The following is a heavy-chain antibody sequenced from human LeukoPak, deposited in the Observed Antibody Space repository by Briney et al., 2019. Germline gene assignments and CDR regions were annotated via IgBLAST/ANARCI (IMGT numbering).Heavy chain of an antibody. CDR1: GGSISSFY. V-gene: IGHV4-59*01. Sequence: SETLSLTCTVSGGSISSFYWSWARQPPGKGLEWIGYIYYSGSTNYNPCLKSRVTISVDTSKNHLSRKLRSVAAADTAVYYCARAGQGDFWSGLRYFDYWGQGTLVTVPS. CDR3: ARAGQGDFWSGLRYFDY. D-gene: IGHD3-3*01. CDR2: IYYSGST. J-gene: IGHJ4*02.